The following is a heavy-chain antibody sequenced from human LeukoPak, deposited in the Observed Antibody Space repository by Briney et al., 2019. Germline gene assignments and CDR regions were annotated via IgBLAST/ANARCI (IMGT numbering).Heavy chain of an antibody. CDR3: ARWTQDFDL. Sequence: PSETLSLTCTVSGGSISSYYWSWIRQPPGKGLEWIGEINHSGSTNYNPSLKSRVTISVDTSKNQFSLKLSSVTAADTAVYYCARWTQDFDLWGRGTLVTVSS. V-gene: IGHV4-34*01. CDR1: GGSISSYY. D-gene: IGHD3/OR15-3a*01. CDR2: INHSGST. J-gene: IGHJ2*01.